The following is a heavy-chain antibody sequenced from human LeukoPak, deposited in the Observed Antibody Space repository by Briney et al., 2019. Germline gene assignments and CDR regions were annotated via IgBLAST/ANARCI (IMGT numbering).Heavy chain of an antibody. CDR3: ARRLNYLTWFLPDC. CDR2: IIPIFGTA. D-gene: IGHD3-3*01. Sequence: SVKVSCKASGGTFSSYAISWVRQAPGQGLEWMGGIIPIFGTANYAQKFQGRVTITTDESTSTAYMELSSLRSEDTAVYYIARRLNYLTWFLPDCWGQGTLVTVSS. V-gene: IGHV1-69*05. J-gene: IGHJ4*02. CDR1: GGTFSSYA.